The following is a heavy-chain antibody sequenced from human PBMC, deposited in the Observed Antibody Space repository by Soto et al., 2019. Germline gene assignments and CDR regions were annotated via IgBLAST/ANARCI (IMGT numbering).Heavy chain of an antibody. D-gene: IGHD3-16*01. CDR2: ISGSGGST. V-gene: IGHV3-23*01. CDR1: GFTFSSYA. Sequence: GGSLRLSCAASGFTFSSYAMSWVRQAPGKELKWISAISGSGGSTYYADSVKGRFTISRDNSKNTLYLQMNSLRAEDTAVYYCAKVAINYDYVWGTDRPYGMDVWGQGTTVTVSS. J-gene: IGHJ6*02. CDR3: AKVAINYDYVWGTDRPYGMDV.